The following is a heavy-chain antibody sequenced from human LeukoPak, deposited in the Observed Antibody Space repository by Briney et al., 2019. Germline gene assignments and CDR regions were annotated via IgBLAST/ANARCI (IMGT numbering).Heavy chain of an antibody. Sequence: GGSLRLSCAASGFPFNNAWMSWVRQAPGKGLEWVGRIKRKSDGGTPDYAAPVEGRFTISRDDSKNILYLQMSGLKTEGTAVYYCATDQGFIYYFDYWGQGTLVTVSS. J-gene: IGHJ4*02. D-gene: IGHD3-10*01. V-gene: IGHV3-15*01. CDR1: GFPFNNAW. CDR2: IKRKSDGGTP. CDR3: ATDQGFIYYFDY.